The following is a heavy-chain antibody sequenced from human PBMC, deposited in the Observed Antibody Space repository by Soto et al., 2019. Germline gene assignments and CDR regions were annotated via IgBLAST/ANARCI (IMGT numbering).Heavy chain of an antibody. CDR2: INHSGST. V-gene: IGHV4-34*01. CDR1: GGSFSGYY. Sequence: SETLSLTCAVYGGSFSGYYLSWIRQPPGKGLEWIGEINHSGSTNYNPSLKSRVTISVDTSKNQFSLKLSSVTAADTAVYYCARSRGRFYSSSSGPYWGQGTLVTVSS. CDR3: ARSRGRFYSSSSGPY. D-gene: IGHD6-6*01. J-gene: IGHJ4*02.